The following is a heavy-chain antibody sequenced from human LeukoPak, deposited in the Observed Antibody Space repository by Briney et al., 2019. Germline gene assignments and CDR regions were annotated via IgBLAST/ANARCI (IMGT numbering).Heavy chain of an antibody. CDR3: ARQGDGYNKGDFDY. CDR1: GGFISSSSYY. CDR2: IYYSGST. V-gene: IGHV4-39*01. Sequence: PSETLSLTCTVSGGFISSSSYYWGWIRQPPGKGLEWIGSIYYSGSTYYNPSLKSRVTISVDTSKNQFSLKLSSVTAADTAVYYCARQGDGYNKGDFDYWGQGTLVTVSS. J-gene: IGHJ4*02. D-gene: IGHD5-24*01.